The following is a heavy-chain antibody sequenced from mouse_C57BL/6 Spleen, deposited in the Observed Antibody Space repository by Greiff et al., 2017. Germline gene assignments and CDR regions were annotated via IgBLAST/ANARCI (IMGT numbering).Heavy chain of an antibody. CDR1: GYTFTSYW. Sequence: QVQLQQPGAELVKPGASVKLSCKASGYTFTSYWLHWVKQRPGQGLEWIGMIHPNSGSTNYNEKFKSKATLTVAKSSSTAYMQLSSLTSEDSAVYYCARGDYGSFHFDYWGQGTTLTVSS. CDR2: IHPNSGST. D-gene: IGHD1-1*01. J-gene: IGHJ2*01. CDR3: ARGDYGSFHFDY. V-gene: IGHV1-64*01.